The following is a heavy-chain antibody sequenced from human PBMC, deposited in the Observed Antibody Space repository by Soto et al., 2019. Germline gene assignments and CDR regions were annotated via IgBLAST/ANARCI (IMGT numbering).Heavy chain of an antibody. Sequence: QVQLVQSGPEVRKPGASVKVSCKASGYIFSSYGISWVRQAPGQGLEWMAWISGYNGNTKFGERVQGRVNVTTDTSTSTAYMELRSLRSDDTAVYYCAREAAAERNYYGLDVWGQGHTVIVSS. CDR1: GYIFSSYG. V-gene: IGHV1-18*04. CDR3: AREAAAERNYYGLDV. CDR2: ISGYNGNT. D-gene: IGHD6-13*01. J-gene: IGHJ6*02.